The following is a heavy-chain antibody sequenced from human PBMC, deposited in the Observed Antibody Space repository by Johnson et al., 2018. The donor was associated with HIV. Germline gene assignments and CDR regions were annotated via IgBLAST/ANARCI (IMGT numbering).Heavy chain of an antibody. J-gene: IGHJ3*02. V-gene: IGHV3-30-3*01. CDR2: ISYDGSNK. CDR3: EAVVVTAIHDAFDM. Sequence: QVQLVESGGGVVQPGRSLRLSCAASGFTFSSYAMHWVRQAPGKGLEWVAVISYDGSNKYYADSVKGRFTISRDNSKNTLYLQMNSLRAEDTAVYYCEAVVVTAIHDAFDMWGQGTMVTVSS. D-gene: IGHD2-21*02. CDR1: GFTFSSYA.